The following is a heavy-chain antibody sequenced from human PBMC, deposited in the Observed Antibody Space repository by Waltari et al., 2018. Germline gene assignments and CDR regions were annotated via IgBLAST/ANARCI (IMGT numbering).Heavy chain of an antibody. D-gene: IGHD3-3*01. Sequence: QVQLQESGPGLVQPSQTLSLTCTVSGASISNGSSHRICIRQPAGKRLEWTGRIHNSGGVNYTPSLKSRVTISIDTSKNQFSLDLRSVTAADTAIYYCAREEGRYYNFWNGYYAFDNWGQGTLVTVSS. CDR3: AREEGRYYNFWNGYYAFDN. V-gene: IGHV4-61*02. CDR2: IHNSGGV. J-gene: IGHJ4*02. CDR1: GASISNGSSH.